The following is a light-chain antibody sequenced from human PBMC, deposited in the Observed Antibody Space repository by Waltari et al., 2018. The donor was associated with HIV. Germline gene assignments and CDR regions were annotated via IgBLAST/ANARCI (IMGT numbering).Light chain of an antibody. CDR1: QSVSSY. Sequence: DIVMTQSPGTLFVSPGERVTLSCRASQSVSSYLAWYQQKPGQAPRLLIYDASNRATGIPARFSGSGSGTDFTLTISSLEPEDFAIYYCQQRSNWPITFGQGTRLDIK. J-gene: IGKJ5*01. CDR3: QQRSNWPIT. CDR2: DAS. V-gene: IGKV3-11*01.